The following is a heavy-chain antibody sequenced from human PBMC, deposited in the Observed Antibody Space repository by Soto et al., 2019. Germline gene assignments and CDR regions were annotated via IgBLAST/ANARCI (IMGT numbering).Heavy chain of an antibody. CDR2: IDHSDANT. CDR3: ASVKESSGPSYYYGMDV. V-gene: IGHV5-10-1*01. J-gene: IGHJ6*02. D-gene: IGHD3-22*01. Sequence: AGGSLEISCTGSGYSFTSYWNRWVRPMPGKGVEWRGRIDHSDANTNYSPSVQRHVTITADKSITTAYLQWSSLKASDTAMYYWASVKESSGPSYYYGMDVWGQGTTVTVSS. CDR1: GYSFTSYW.